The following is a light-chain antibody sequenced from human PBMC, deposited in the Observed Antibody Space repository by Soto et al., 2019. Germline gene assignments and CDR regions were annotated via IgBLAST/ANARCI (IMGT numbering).Light chain of an antibody. CDR2: EVT. Sequence: QSALTQPASVSGSPGQSIAISCTGTSGDVGGYDYVSWYQQHPDKAPKLMIYEVTKRPSWVSNRFSGSKSGNTASLTISGLQPEDEADYSCSSHPSGSTRVFGSGTKVTVL. J-gene: IGLJ1*01. CDR1: SGDVGGYDY. CDR3: SSHPSGSTRV. V-gene: IGLV2-14*01.